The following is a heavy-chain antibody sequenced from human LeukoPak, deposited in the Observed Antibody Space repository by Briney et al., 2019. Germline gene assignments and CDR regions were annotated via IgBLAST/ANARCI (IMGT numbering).Heavy chain of an antibody. J-gene: IGHJ5*02. CDR3: VRDLPFWPGP. CDR1: GFTFSSYW. D-gene: IGHD3-3*01. Sequence: PGGSLRLSCVASGFTFSSYWMSWVRQAPGKGLEWVANIKPDGSEKYYVDSVKGRFTISRDNAKNSLYLQMNSLRAEDTAVYYCVRDLPFWPGPWGQGTLVTVSS. V-gene: IGHV3-7*01. CDR2: IKPDGSEK.